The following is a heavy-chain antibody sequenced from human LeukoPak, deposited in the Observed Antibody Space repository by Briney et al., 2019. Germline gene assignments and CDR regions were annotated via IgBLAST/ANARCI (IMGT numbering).Heavy chain of an antibody. CDR3: ATGKVTTYYYGMDV. J-gene: IGHJ6*04. CDR1: GGTFSSYA. CDR2: IIPIFGTA. D-gene: IGHD4-17*01. Sequence: SVKVSCKASGGTFSSYAISWVRQAPGQGLEWMGGIIPIFGTANYAQKFQGRVTITADKSTSTAYMELSSLRSEDTAVYYCATGKVTTYYYGMDVWGKGTTVTVSS. V-gene: IGHV1-69*06.